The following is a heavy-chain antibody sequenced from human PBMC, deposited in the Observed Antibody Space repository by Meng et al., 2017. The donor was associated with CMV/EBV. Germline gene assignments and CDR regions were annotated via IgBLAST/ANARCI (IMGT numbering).Heavy chain of an antibody. CDR2: IYYSGST. V-gene: IGHV4-39*07. CDR3: ASIVGAQDY. D-gene: IGHD1-26*01. CDR1: GGSISSSSYY. Sequence: QAQLPESGPGLWKPSDTLSPTCTVSGGSISSSSYYWGWIRQPPGKGLEWIGSIYYSGSTYYNPSLKSRVTISVDTSKNQFSLKLSSVTAADTAVYYCASIVGAQDYWGQGTLVTVSS. J-gene: IGHJ4*02.